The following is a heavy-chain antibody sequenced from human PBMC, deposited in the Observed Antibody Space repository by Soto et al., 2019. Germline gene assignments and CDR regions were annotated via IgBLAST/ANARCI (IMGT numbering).Heavy chain of an antibody. D-gene: IGHD3-22*01. CDR3: ARGVYYYDSSGDAFDI. V-gene: IGHV3-30-3*01. CDR2: ISYDGSNK. Sequence: QVQLVESGGGVVQPGRSLRLSCAASGFTFSSYAMHWVRQAPGKGLEWVAVISYDGSNKYYADSVKGRFTISRDNSKNTLYLQMNSLRAEDTAVYYRARGVYYYDSSGDAFDIWGQGTMVTVSS. J-gene: IGHJ3*02. CDR1: GFTFSSYA.